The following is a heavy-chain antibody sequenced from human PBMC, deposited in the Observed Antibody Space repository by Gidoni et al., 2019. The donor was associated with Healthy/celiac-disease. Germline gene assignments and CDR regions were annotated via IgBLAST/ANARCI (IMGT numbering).Heavy chain of an antibody. D-gene: IGHD3-3*01. Sequence: EVQLVESGDGLVTPGGSLRLSCAASGFPFSSYRMNWVRQAPGKGLGWVSSISSSSSYIYYADSVKGRFTISRDNAKNSLYLQMNSLRAEDTAVYYCARGAYYDFWSGYFRGVEGMDVWGQGTTVTVSS. CDR2: ISSSSSYI. CDR1: GFPFSSYR. J-gene: IGHJ6*02. CDR3: ARGAYYDFWSGYFRGVEGMDV. V-gene: IGHV3-21*01.